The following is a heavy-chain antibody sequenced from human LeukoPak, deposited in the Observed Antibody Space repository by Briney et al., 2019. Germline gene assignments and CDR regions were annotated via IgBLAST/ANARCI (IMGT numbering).Heavy chain of an antibody. CDR2: INPSGGST. D-gene: IGHD2-21*02. CDR3: ARAGRPNIVVVTAADY. CDR1: GYTFTSYY. V-gene: IGHV1-46*01. J-gene: IGHJ4*02. Sequence: ASVKVSCKASGYTFTSYYIHWVRQAPGQGLEWMGRINPSGGSTSYAQKFQGRVTMTRDTSTSTVYMELSSLRSEDTAVYYCARAGRPNIVVVTAADYWGQGTLVTVSS.